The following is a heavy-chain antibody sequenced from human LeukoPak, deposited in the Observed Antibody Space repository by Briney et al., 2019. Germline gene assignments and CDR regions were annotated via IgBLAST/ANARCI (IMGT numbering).Heavy chain of an antibody. J-gene: IGHJ6*02. D-gene: IGHD2-15*01. CDR2: ISNDGSNK. CDR3: ARPNPSRHCGGGGCYPREHFQYISLDV. CDR1: GFTFNSHT. Sequence: GRSLRLSCVASGFTFNSHTLHWVRQAPGKGLEWVAGISNDGSNKYYADSVKGRFTISRDTSKNTLYLPMNSPRPEDTAVYFCARPNPSRHCGGGGCYPREHFQYISLDVSGQGTTVTVSS. V-gene: IGHV3-30*01.